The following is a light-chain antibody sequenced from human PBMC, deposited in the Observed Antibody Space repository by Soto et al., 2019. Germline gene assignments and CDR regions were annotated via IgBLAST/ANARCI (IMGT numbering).Light chain of an antibody. V-gene: IGKV1-39*01. CDR3: QQTYSPPAT. J-gene: IGKJ1*01. CDR2: EAS. Sequence: DIRMTQSPSSLSASVGDRVTIACRARQSIDTHLNWYQQHPGKAPNALIYEASNLQSGVPSRFSGSGSGTDFTLTIGGLQPDDCATYYCQQTYSPPATFGQGTKVEIK. CDR1: QSIDTH.